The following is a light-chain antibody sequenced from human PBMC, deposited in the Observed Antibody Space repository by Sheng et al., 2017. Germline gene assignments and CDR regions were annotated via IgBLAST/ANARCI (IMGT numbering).Light chain of an antibody. V-gene: IGKV1-39*01. CDR2: TAS. J-gene: IGKJ5*01. CDR3: QQTFTTPIT. CDR1: HRVRSY. Sequence: DIQMTQSPSSLSASLGDTVTITCRASHRVRSYVNWYQQQPGKAPKLLVYTASLLHDGVPSRFSGSASGTNFSLTIGGVQSEDFATYYCQQTFTTPITFGPGDTTG.